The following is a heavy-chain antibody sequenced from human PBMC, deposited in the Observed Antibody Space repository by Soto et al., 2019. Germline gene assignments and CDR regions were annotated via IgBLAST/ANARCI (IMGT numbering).Heavy chain of an antibody. D-gene: IGHD5-12*01. CDR2: ISWDGGST. Sequence: GGSMRLSCAASGFTFDDYTMHWVRQAPGKGLEWVSLISWDGGSTYYADSVKGRFTISRDNSKNSLYLQMNSLRTEDTALYHCAKDSGDGYNYAFDIWGQGTMVTVSS. J-gene: IGHJ3*02. CDR3: AKDSGDGYNYAFDI. CDR1: GFTFDDYT. V-gene: IGHV3-43*01.